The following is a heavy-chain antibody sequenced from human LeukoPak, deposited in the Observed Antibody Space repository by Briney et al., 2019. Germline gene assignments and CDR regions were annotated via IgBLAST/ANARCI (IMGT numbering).Heavy chain of an antibody. CDR1: GFTFSTYG. J-gene: IGHJ4*02. Sequence: HPGGSLRLSCAASGFTFSTYGMHWVRQAPGKGLECVAIISFDGTNKYYADSVKGRFTISRDNSKNTLYLQMNSLRAEDTAVYYCAREPGKRTFDYWGQGTLVTVSS. V-gene: IGHV3-30*03. CDR3: AREPGKRTFDY. CDR2: ISFDGTNK.